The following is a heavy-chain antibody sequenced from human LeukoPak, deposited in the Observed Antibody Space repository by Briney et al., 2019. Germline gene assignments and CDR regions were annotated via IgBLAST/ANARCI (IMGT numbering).Heavy chain of an antibody. D-gene: IGHD3-3*01. J-gene: IGHJ4*02. Sequence: SETLSLTCTVSGGSISGGSCNWIWMRQPAGQGREWVVSICASGSTNYNPSLKSRVTISVDTSKNQFSLKLSSVTAADTAVYYCAREWRTKGHWSGYHSFDYWGQGTLVTVSS. CDR1: GGSISGGSCN. CDR3: AREWRTKGHWSGYHSFDY. V-gene: IGHV4-61*02. CDR2: ICASGST.